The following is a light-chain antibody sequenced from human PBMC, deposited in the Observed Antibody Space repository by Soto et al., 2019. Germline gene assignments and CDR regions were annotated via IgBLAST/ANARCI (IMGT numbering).Light chain of an antibody. CDR2: DAS. CDR3: QQRGNWPWLT. Sequence: EIVLRQSPGTLSLSPGARATLSCRASRSVNNYLAWHQQRPGQAPRLLIYDASNRATGIPARFSGSGSGTDFTLTISSLEPEDSAVYYCQQRGNWPWLTVGGGTRVEIK. J-gene: IGKJ4*01. V-gene: IGKV3-11*01. CDR1: RSVNNY.